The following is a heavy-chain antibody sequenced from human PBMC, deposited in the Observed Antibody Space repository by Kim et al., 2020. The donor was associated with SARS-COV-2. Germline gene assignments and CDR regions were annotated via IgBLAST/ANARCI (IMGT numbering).Heavy chain of an antibody. V-gene: IGHV5-10-1*01. Sequence: GESLKISCKGSGYSFTSYWISWVRQMPGKGLEWMGRIDPSDSYTNYSPSFQGHVTISADKSISTAYLQWSSLKASDTAMYYCASSLDQEDWFDPWGQGTLVTVSS. CDR3: ASSLDQEDWFDP. J-gene: IGHJ5*02. D-gene: IGHD2-2*01. CDR2: IDPSDSYT. CDR1: GYSFTSYW.